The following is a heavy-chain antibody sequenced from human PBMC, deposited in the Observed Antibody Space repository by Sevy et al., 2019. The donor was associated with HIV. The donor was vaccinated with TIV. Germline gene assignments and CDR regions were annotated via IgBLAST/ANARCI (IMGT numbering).Heavy chain of an antibody. CDR1: GFTVSDYY. J-gene: IGHJ4*02. CDR2: ISSRGTTI. D-gene: IGHD6-13*01. V-gene: IGHV3-11*01. Sequence: GGSLRLSCAASGFTVSDYYMSWIRQAPGKGLEWVSYISSRGTTIYYADSVKGRFTISRDNDKTSLYLEMNSLRAEDTAVYYCARGWQLFDYWGQGTQVTVSS. CDR3: ARGWQLFDY.